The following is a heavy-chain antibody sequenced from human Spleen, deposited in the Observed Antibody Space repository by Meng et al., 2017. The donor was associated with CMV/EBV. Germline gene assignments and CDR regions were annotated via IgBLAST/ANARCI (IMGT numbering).Heavy chain of an antibody. CDR3: ARWRSYGSGTYYPDY. CDR1: GGSINSGGYC. V-gene: IGHV4-31*02. J-gene: IGHJ4*02. Sequence: SGGSINSGGYCWSWIRQHPGKGLEWIGYIYYSGTTYFNPSLKSRVTISVDTSKNQFSLKLSSVTAADTAVYYCARWRSYGSGTYYPDYWGQGTLVTVSS. CDR2: IYYSGTT. D-gene: IGHD3-10*01.